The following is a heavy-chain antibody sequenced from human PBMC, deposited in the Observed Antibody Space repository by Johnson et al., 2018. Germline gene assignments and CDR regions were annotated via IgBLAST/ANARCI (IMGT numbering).Heavy chain of an antibody. J-gene: IGHJ4*02. CDR3: AGQAVTSPHLDY. V-gene: IGHV5-51*01. D-gene: IGHD4-17*01. CDR2: IYPADSDT. Sequence: DQLVESGAEVKKPGESLKISCKGSEYNFIAYWIAWVRQMPGNGLEWMGIIYPADSDTRYSPSFQGQVTISVDKSINTAYPQWSSLKPSDTALYYCAGQAVTSPHLDYWGQGTLVTVSS. CDR1: EYNFIAYW.